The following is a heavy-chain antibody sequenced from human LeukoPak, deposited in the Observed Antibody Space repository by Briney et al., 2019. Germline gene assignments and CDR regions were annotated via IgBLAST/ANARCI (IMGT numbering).Heavy chain of an antibody. D-gene: IGHD2-2*01. Sequence: SGTLPPTCPVSGCAISSYYFCLIRHPPRQDLAWFGYIYYSGSTNYNPSLKSRVTISVDTSKNQFSLKLSSVTAADTAVYYCARHTSSTSPVLDYWGQGTLVTVSS. CDR1: GCAISSYY. V-gene: IGHV4-59*08. CDR2: IYYSGST. J-gene: IGHJ4*02. CDR3: ARHTSSTSPVLDY.